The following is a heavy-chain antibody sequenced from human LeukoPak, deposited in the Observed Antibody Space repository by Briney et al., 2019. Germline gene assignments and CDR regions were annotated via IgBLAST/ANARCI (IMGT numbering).Heavy chain of an antibody. V-gene: IGHV3-30-3*01. D-gene: IGHD5-12*01. CDR1: GFSFSSFA. CDR3: ARDGNSGYDLTYYYSMDV. CDR2: TPYDGNNK. Sequence: PGGSLRLSCAASGFSFSSFAMHWVRQAPGKGLEWVAVTPYDGNNKYYADSVKGRFTISRDNSKNTLYLQMNSLRAEDTALYYCARDGNSGYDLTYYYSMDVWGQGATVTVAS. J-gene: IGHJ6*02.